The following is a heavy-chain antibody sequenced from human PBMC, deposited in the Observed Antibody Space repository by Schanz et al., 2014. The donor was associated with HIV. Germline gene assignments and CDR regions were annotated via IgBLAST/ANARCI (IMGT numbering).Heavy chain of an antibody. CDR1: GFTFSSYS. D-gene: IGHD2-15*01. CDR3: ALSRPSGYGGSWYFDL. V-gene: IGHV3-48*01. J-gene: IGHJ2*01. CDR2: ISSSSSTI. Sequence: EVQLLESGGGLVQPGGSLRLSCAASGFTFSSYSMNWVRQAPGKGLEWVSYISSSSSTIYYADSVKGRFTISRDNAKNSLYLQMNSLRAEDTAVYYCALSRPSGYGGSWYFDLWGRGTLVAVSS.